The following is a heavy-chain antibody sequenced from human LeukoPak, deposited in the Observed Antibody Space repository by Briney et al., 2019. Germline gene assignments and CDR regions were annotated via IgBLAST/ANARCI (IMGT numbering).Heavy chain of an antibody. CDR3: ARVRWFGELLGAFDI. D-gene: IGHD3-10*01. V-gene: IGHV4-59*08. CDR1: GGSISSYY. Sequence: SETLSLTCTVSGGSISSYYWSWIRQPPGKGLEWIGYIYYSGSTNYNPSLKSRVTISVDTSKNQFSLKLSSVTAADTAVYYCARVRWFGELLGAFDIWGQGTMVTVSS. CDR2: IYYSGST. J-gene: IGHJ3*02.